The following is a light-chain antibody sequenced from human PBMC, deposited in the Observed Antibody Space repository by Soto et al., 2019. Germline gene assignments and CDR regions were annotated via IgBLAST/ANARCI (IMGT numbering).Light chain of an antibody. Sequence: QTVVTQEPSFSVSPGGTVTLTCGLSSGPVFTSSYPNWYQQTPGQAPRTLIFNTNTRPSGVPDRFSGSILGDKAALTITGAQAEDDSYYYCLLFLGGGIWVFGGGTKLTVL. CDR1: SGPVFTSSY. CDR2: NTN. J-gene: IGLJ3*02. V-gene: IGLV8-61*01. CDR3: LLFLGGGIWV.